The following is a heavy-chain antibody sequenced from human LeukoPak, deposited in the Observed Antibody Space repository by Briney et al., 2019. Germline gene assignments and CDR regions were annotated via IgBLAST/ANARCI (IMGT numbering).Heavy chain of an antibody. CDR3: AREAYSSGYYASDY. CDR1: GFTFSSYA. J-gene: IGHJ4*02. Sequence: GGSLRLSCAASGFTFSSYAMHWVRQAPGKGLEWVAVISYDGSNKYYADSVKGRFTISRDNSKNTLYLQMNSLRAEDTAVYYCAREAYSSGYYASDYWGQGTLVTVSS. V-gene: IGHV3-30*04. D-gene: IGHD3-22*01. CDR2: ISYDGSNK.